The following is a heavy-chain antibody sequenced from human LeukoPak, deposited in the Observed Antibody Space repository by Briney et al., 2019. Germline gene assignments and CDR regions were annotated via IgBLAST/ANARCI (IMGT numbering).Heavy chain of an antibody. J-gene: IGHJ5*02. CDR3: ARFGQSANWFDP. V-gene: IGHV3-11*06. CDR2: ISSSSSYT. Sequence: PGGSLRLSCAASGFSFRDYYLSWIRRAPGKGLEGVSYISSSSSYTNYADSVKGRFTISRDNAKNSLYLQMNSLRAEDTAVYYFARFGQSANWFDPWGQGTLVTVSS. D-gene: IGHD3-10*01. CDR1: GFSFRDYY.